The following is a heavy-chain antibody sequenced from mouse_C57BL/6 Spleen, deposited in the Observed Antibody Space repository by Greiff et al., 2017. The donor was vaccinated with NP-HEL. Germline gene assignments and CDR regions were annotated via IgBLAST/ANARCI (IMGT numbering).Heavy chain of an antibody. Sequence: VQLKQSGPELVKPGASVKISCKASGYSFTGYYMNWVKQSPEKSLEWIGEINPSTGGTTYNQKFKAKATLTVDKSSSTAYMQLKSLTSEDSAVYYCARRGNSPSDYWGQGTTLTVSS. CDR2: INPSTGGT. CDR3: ARRGNSPSDY. J-gene: IGHJ2*01. CDR1: GYSFTGYY. V-gene: IGHV1-42*01.